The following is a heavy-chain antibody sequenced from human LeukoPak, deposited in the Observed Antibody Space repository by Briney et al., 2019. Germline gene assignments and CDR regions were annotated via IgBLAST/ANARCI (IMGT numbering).Heavy chain of an antibody. D-gene: IGHD3-22*01. CDR2: ISSNSSYI. J-gene: IGHJ4*02. CDR1: GFTFSSYA. CDR3: ARDLHDSSGLDY. V-gene: IGHV3-21*01. Sequence: PGRSLRLSCAASGFTFSSYAMHWVRQAPGKGLEWVSSISSNSSYIYYADSVKGRFTISRDNAKNSLYLQMNSLRAEDTAVYYCARDLHDSSGLDYWGQGTLVTVSS.